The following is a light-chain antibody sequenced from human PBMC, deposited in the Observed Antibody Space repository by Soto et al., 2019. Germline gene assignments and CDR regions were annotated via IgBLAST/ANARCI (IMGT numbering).Light chain of an antibody. CDR3: QRYNGVPRT. CDR2: AAS. J-gene: IGKJ1*01. Sequence: DIQMTQSPSSLSASVGDRVTITCRASQGINNFLAWFQQKPGKVPRLLMYAASTLHSGVPSRFSGSGSGTEFTLTISSLQPEDVATYYCQRYNGVPRTFGQGTKVELK. V-gene: IGKV1-27*01. CDR1: QGINNF.